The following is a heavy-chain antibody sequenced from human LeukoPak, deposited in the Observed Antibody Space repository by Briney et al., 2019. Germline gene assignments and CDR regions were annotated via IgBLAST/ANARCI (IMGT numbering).Heavy chain of an antibody. J-gene: IGHJ4*02. CDR2: IYAGGTT. CDR3: ARGRPTPGTDY. D-gene: IGHD6-13*01. CDR1: DFTVSSNY. Sequence: GGSLRLSCAASDFTVSSNYMSWVRQAPGKGLEWVSIIYAGGTTYYADSVKGRFTISRDNSKNTLYLQMNSLRAEDTAVYYCARGRPTPGTDYWGQGILVTVSS. V-gene: IGHV3-53*01.